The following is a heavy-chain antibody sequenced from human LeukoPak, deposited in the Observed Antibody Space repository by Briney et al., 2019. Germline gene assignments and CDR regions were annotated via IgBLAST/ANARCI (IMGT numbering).Heavy chain of an antibody. D-gene: IGHD6-13*01. CDR3: AHISSSWPDY. Sequence: TGGSLRLSCAASGFTLSSYAMSWVRQAPGKRLEWVSGISGSGGSTYYAASVKGRFTTSRDKSKNTLYLQMNSLRAEDTAVYYCAHISSSWPDYWGQGTLVTVSS. CDR1: GFTLSSYA. J-gene: IGHJ4*02. CDR2: ISGSGGST. V-gene: IGHV3-23*01.